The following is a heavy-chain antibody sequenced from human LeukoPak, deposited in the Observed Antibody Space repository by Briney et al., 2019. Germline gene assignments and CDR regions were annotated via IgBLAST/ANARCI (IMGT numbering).Heavy chain of an antibody. Sequence: ASVKVSCKASGYTFTSYDINWVRQATGQGLEWMGWMNPNSGNTGYAQKFQGRVTMTRNTSISTAYMELSSLRSEDTAVYYCARSITMVRGVARRPYGMDVWGQGTTVTVSS. CDR1: GYTFTSYD. D-gene: IGHD3-10*01. J-gene: IGHJ6*02. V-gene: IGHV1-8*01. CDR3: ARSITMVRGVARRPYGMDV. CDR2: MNPNSGNT.